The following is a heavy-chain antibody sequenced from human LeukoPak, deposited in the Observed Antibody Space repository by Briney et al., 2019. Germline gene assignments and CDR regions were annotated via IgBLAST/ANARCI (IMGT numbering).Heavy chain of an antibody. CDR1: GFTFSSYG. D-gene: IGHD2-15*01. CDR2: IWYDGSNK. Sequence: GGSLRLSCAASGFTFSSYGMHWVRQAPGKGLEWVAVIWYDGSNKYYADSVKGRFTISRDNSKNTLYLQMNSLRAEDTAVYYCALCAYGYSRFDYWGQGTPVTVSS. V-gene: IGHV3-33*01. J-gene: IGHJ4*02. CDR3: ALCAYGYSRFDY.